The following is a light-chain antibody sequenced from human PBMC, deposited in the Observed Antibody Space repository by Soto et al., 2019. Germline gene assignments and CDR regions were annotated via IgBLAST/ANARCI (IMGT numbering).Light chain of an antibody. CDR2: DAS. J-gene: IGKJ2*01. CDR3: PQRSNWPPRT. V-gene: IGKV3-11*01. Sequence: EIVLTQSPATLSLSPGERATLSCRASQSVSTYLAWYQQKPGQAPRLLIYDASNRATGIPGRFSGSGSRTDFTLTISSLEPEDSAVYYCPQRSNWPPRTFGQGTKLEIK. CDR1: QSVSTY.